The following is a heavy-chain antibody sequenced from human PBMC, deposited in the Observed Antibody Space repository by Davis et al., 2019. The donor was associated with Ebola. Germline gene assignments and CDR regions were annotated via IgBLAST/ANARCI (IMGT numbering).Heavy chain of an antibody. CDR3: TTDFYGDFYYYYGMDV. Sequence: MPSETLSLTCAVYGGSFSGYYWSWIRQPPGKGLEWIGEINHSGSTNYNPSLKSRVTISVDTSKNQFSLKLSSVTAADTAMYYCTTDFYGDFYYYYGMDVWGQGTTVTVSS. D-gene: IGHD4-17*01. V-gene: IGHV4-34*01. CDR1: GGSFSGYY. J-gene: IGHJ6*02. CDR2: INHSGST.